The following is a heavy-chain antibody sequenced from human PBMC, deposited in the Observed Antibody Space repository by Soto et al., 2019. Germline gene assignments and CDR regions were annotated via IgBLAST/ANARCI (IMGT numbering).Heavy chain of an antibody. Sequence: QVQLVQSGAEVKKPGSSVRVSCRSSGDTFSSYIVNWLRLAPGRGLEWMGRVIPVLTTTDYAQTFRGRVTISAARSTKTVYLDLSSLRSDDTAVYYCARRRYCGYDCYHKHYYGMDVWGQGSLVTVAS. D-gene: IGHD2-21*02. CDR1: GDTFSSYI. J-gene: IGHJ6*02. V-gene: IGHV1-69*08. CDR3: ARRRYCGYDCYHKHYYGMDV. CDR2: VIPVLTTT.